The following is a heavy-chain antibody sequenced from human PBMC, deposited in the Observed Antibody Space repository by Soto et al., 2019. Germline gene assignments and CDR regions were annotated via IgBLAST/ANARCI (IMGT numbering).Heavy chain of an antibody. Sequence: SVKVSCKASGGTFSSYAISWVRQAPGQGLEWMGGIIPIFGTANYAQKFQGRVTITADESTSTAYMELSSLRSEDTAVYYCARMASSGTLNWFDPWGQGTLVTVSS. J-gene: IGHJ5*02. D-gene: IGHD1-1*01. CDR2: IIPIFGTA. CDR3: ARMASSGTLNWFDP. CDR1: GGTFSSYA. V-gene: IGHV1-69*13.